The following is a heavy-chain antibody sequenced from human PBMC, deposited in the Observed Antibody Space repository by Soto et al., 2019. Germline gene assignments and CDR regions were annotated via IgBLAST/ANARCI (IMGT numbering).Heavy chain of an antibody. CDR3: ARVVSSSGWYNRIYFDY. D-gene: IGHD6-19*01. J-gene: IGHJ4*02. V-gene: IGHV1-46*03. Sequence: GASVKVSCKASVYTFTSYYMQWVRQAHRQGLEWMGIINPSGGSTSYAQKFQGRVTMTRDTSTSTVYMELSSLRSEDTAVYYCARVVSSSGWYNRIYFDYWGQGTLVTVSS. CDR1: VYTFTSYY. CDR2: INPSGGST.